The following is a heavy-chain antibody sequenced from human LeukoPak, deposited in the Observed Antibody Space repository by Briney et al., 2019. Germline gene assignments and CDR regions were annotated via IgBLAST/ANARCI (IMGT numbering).Heavy chain of an antibody. CDR3: AASTVSGGFDI. D-gene: IGHD1-14*01. J-gene: IGHJ3*02. V-gene: IGHV3-15*05. CDR1: GFTVGNAW. CDR2: VKSKSSGGTS. Sequence: PGGSLRLSCAASGFTVGNAWMSWVRQAPGKGLEWVGRVKSKSSGGTSDYAAVVKGRSTISRDDSENTLYLQMNSLKTEDTGVYYCAASTVSGGFDIWGQGTMVTFSS.